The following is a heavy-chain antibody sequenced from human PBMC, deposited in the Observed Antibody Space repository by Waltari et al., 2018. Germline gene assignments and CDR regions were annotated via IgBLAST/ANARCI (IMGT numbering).Heavy chain of an antibody. D-gene: IGHD2-2*01. CDR3: ARDLVVPAATPRYYYGMDV. CDR1: GFTFSSYS. Sequence: EVQLVESGGGLVKPGGALRLSCAASGFTFSSYSMNGVSQATGKGLEWVSSISSSSSYIYYADSVKGRFTISRDNAKNSLYLQMNSLRAEDTAVYYCARDLVVPAATPRYYYGMDVWGQGTTVTVSS. J-gene: IGHJ6*02. V-gene: IGHV3-21*01. CDR2: ISSSSSYI.